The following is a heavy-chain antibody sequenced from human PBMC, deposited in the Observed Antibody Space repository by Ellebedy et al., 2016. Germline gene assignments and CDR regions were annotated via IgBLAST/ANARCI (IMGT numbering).Heavy chain of an antibody. Sequence: GESLKISXAASGFTFDDYGMSWVRQVPGKGLEWVSGINWNGGSAGYADSVKGRFTISRDNAKNSLYLQMNSLRAEDTALYHCARGINLWFGEYRPDAFDIWGQGTMVTVSS. D-gene: IGHD3-10*01. J-gene: IGHJ3*02. CDR3: ARGINLWFGEYRPDAFDI. CDR1: GFTFDDYG. V-gene: IGHV3-20*01. CDR2: INWNGGSA.